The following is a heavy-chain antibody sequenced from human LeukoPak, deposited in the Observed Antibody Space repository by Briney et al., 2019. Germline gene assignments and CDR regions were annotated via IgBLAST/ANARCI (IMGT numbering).Heavy chain of an antibody. J-gene: IGHJ3*02. V-gene: IGHV3-21*01. Sequence: PGGSLRLSCAASGFTFSSYSMNWVRQAPGKGLEWVSSISSSSSYIYYADSVKGRFTISRDNAKNSLYLQMNSLRAEDTAVYYCARDQWARTPRVFDIWGQGTMVTVSS. CDR3: ARDQWARTPRVFDI. D-gene: IGHD1-26*01. CDR2: ISSSSSYI. CDR1: GFTFSSYS.